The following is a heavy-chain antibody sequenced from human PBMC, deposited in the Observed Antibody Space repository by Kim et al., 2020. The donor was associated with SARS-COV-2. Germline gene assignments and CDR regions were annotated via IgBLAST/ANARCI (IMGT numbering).Heavy chain of an antibody. V-gene: IGHV3-30*18. CDR3: AKDRDAITMIVVGDYGMDV. J-gene: IGHJ6*02. Sequence: GGSLRLSCAASGFTFSSYGMHWVRQAPGKGLEWVAVISYDGSNKYYADSVKGRFTISRDNSKNTLYLQMNSLRAEETAVYYCAKDRDAITMIVVGDYGMDVWGQGTTVTVSS. D-gene: IGHD3-22*01. CDR1: GFTFSSYG. CDR2: ISYDGSNK.